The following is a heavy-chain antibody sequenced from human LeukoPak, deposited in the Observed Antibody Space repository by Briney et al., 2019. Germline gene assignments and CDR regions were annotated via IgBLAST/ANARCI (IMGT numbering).Heavy chain of an antibody. CDR3: ARAPSAIFGVVITL. Sequence: PGGSLRLSCAASGFTFSSYAMHWVRQAPGKGLEWVAVISYDGSNKYYADSVKGRFTISRDNSKNTLYLQMNSLRAEDTAVYYCARAPSAIFGVVITLWGQGTLVTVSS. CDR2: ISYDGSNK. J-gene: IGHJ4*02. D-gene: IGHD3-3*01. CDR1: GFTFSSYA. V-gene: IGHV3-30-3*01.